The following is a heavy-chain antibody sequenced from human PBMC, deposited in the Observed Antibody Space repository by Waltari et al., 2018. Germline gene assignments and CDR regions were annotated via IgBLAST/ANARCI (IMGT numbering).Heavy chain of an antibody. CDR3: ARDRYDFWSGYYGSSWYMDV. Sequence: QVQLQESGPGLVKPSETLSLTCTVSGGSISSYYWSWIRQPAGKGLEWIGRIYTSGSTNYNPSLKSRVTMSVDTSKNQFSLKLSSVTAADTAVYYCARDRYDFWSGYYGSSWYMDVWGKGTTVTISS. V-gene: IGHV4-4*07. J-gene: IGHJ6*03. D-gene: IGHD3-3*01. CDR2: IYTSGST. CDR1: GGSISSYY.